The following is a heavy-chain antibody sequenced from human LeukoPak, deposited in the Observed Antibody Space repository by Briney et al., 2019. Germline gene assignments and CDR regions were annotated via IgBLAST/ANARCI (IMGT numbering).Heavy chain of an antibody. CDR1: GGSISSSNW. J-gene: IGHJ5*02. CDR3: ARDLRKSTFGGVIALFDP. Sequence: PSETLSLTCAVSGGSISSSNWWSWVRQPPGKGLEWIGEIYHSGSTNYNPSLKSRVTISVDKSKNQFSLKLSSVTAADTAVYYCARDLRKSTFGGVIALFDPWGQGTLVTVSS. D-gene: IGHD3-16*02. CDR2: IYHSGST. V-gene: IGHV4-4*02.